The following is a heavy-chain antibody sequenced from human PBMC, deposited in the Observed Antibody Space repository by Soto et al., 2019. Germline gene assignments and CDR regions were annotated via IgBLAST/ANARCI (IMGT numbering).Heavy chain of an antibody. V-gene: IGHV3-21*04. CDR3: ARSWAGNDYSYYGMDV. CDR1: GFTFSCYS. D-gene: IGHD6-19*01. Sequence: PEGSLRLSCAPSGFTFSCYSMNWVPQAPGKPCEWVSSTSSSSGYIYYAYSVKGRFTLSRANAKNSLPLQMYSQRAKERAVDSCARSWAGNDYSYYGMDVWGQGTTVTGS. CDR2: TSSSSGYI. J-gene: IGHJ6*02.